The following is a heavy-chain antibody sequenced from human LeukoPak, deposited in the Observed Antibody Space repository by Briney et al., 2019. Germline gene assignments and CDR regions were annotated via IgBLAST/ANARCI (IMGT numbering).Heavy chain of an antibody. CDR1: GYTFTSYD. D-gene: IGHD3-22*01. J-gene: IGHJ5*02. CDR3: ARGLGYYDSSGYYYSSDWFDP. Sequence: ASVKVSCKASGYTFTSYDINWVRQATGQGLEWMEWMNPNSGNTGYAQKFQGGVTITRNTSISTAYMELSSLRSEDTAVYYCARGLGYYDSSGYYYSSDWFDPWGQGTLVTVSS. CDR2: MNPNSGNT. V-gene: IGHV1-8*03.